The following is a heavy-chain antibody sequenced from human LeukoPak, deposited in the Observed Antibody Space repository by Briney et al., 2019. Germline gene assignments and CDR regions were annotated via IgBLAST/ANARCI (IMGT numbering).Heavy chain of an antibody. CDR1: GGTSSSYT. V-gene: IGHV1-18*01. CDR2: ISAHYGHT. CDR3: ARDFYHGHCAGLSCFLLDY. Sequence: AASVKVSCKASGGTSSSYTISWVRQAPGQGLEWMGWISAHYGHTNYAQKFQGRVTVTTDTSTSTAYMELRSLRSDDTAVYYCARDFYHGHCAGLSCFLLDYWGQGALVIVSS. D-gene: IGHD2-8*02. J-gene: IGHJ4*02.